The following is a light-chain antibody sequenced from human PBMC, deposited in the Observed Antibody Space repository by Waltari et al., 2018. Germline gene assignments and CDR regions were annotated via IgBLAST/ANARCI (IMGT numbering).Light chain of an antibody. CDR1: QNLSSY. CDR3: QQRSNWPLT. Sequence: EIVLTQSPATLSLSPGERATLSCRASQNLSSYFAWYQQKPGQPPRLLIYDASNRAAGIPARFSGTGSGTDFTLTITGLEPEDFVVYYCQQRSNWPLTFGGGTKVEI. V-gene: IGKV3-11*01. CDR2: DAS. J-gene: IGKJ4*01.